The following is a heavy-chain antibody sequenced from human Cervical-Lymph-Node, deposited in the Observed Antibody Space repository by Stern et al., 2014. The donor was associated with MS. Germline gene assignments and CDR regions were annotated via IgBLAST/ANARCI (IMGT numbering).Heavy chain of an antibody. J-gene: IGHJ6*02. CDR3: AENMDV. CDR1: GFTFINYY. CDR2: ISPKNGDT. Sequence: QVXXFHSGSYFKNPFASVQVSCKPSGFTFINYYVHWLRQAPGQRPEWMGRISPKNGDTNYAPKFQGRVTMTRDTSVGLVSLEVTRLRLDDTAIYYCAENMDVWGQGTTVTVSS. V-gene: IGHV1-2*02.